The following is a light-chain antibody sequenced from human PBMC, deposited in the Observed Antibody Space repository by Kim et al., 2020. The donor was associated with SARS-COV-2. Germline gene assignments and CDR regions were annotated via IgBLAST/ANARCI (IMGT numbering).Light chain of an antibody. Sequence: DIQITQSPSILSASVGDRVTITCRASQSTSRWLAWYQQKPGKAPKLLIYDASSLQSGVPSRFSGSGSGTEFTLTISSLQPDDFATYYCLQYHSYPGTFGQGTKVDI. J-gene: IGKJ1*01. V-gene: IGKV1-5*01. CDR3: LQYHSYPGT. CDR1: QSTSRW. CDR2: DAS.